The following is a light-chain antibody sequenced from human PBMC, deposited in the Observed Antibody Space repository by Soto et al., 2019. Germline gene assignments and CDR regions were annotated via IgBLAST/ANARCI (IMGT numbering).Light chain of an antibody. CDR3: QQYNTFWT. CDR2: DAS. Sequence: DIQITQSPSTLSASLGDRVTITCRASQSINTWVAWYPQKPGKAPKLLIYDASSLESGVPSRVSGSGSGTEFTLTISSLQPDDFATYYCQQYNTFWTFGPGTKVDI. CDR1: QSINTW. V-gene: IGKV1-5*01. J-gene: IGKJ1*01.